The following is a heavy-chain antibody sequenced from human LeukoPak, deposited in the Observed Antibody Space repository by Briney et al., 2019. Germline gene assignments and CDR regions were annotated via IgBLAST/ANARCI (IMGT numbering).Heavy chain of an antibody. Sequence: PSETLSLTCTVSGGSISSGGYYWSWIRQPPGKGLEWIGYIYHSGSTYYNPSLKSRVTISVDRSKNQFSLKLSSVTAADTAVYYCARVRGREWFSSQLTGDYFDYWGQGTLVTVSS. CDR3: ARVRGREWFSSQLTGDYFDY. J-gene: IGHJ4*02. D-gene: IGHD3-3*01. CDR1: GGSISSGGYY. V-gene: IGHV4-30-2*01. CDR2: IYHSGST.